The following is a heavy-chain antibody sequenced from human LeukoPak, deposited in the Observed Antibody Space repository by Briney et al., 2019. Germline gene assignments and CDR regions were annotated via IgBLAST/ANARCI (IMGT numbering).Heavy chain of an antibody. J-gene: IGHJ6*02. CDR1: GGSFSGYY. CDR3: ATSRLETMVVSVGYYYYGMDV. D-gene: IGHD4-23*01. V-gene: IGHV4-34*01. Sequence: SETLSLTCAVYGGSFSGYYWSWIRQPPGKGLEWIGEINHSGSTNYNPSLKSRVTISVDTSKNQFSLKLSSVTAADTAVYYCATSRLETMVVSVGYYYYGMDVWGQGTTVTVSS. CDR2: INHSGST.